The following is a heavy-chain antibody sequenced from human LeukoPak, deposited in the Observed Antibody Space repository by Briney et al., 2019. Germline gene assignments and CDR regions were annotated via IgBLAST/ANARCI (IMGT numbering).Heavy chain of an antibody. Sequence: SVKVSCKASGGTFSSYAISWVRQAPGQGLEWMGGIIPIFGTANYAQKFRGRVTITADESTSTAYMELSSLRSEDTAVYYCASREGSDYYGSGNDYWGQGTLVTVSS. J-gene: IGHJ4*02. D-gene: IGHD3-10*01. CDR1: GGTFSSYA. CDR2: IIPIFGTA. CDR3: ASREGSDYYGSGNDY. V-gene: IGHV1-69*13.